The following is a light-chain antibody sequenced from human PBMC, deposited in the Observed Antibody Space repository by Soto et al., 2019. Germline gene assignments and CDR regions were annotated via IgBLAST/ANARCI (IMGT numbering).Light chain of an antibody. CDR1: QSVNIN. CDR2: GAS. V-gene: IGKV3D-15*01. CDR3: QQYKDWPQLT. J-gene: IGKJ4*01. Sequence: EIAMTQSPVTLSASPGERVTLSCRASQSVNINLAWYQQRPGQAPRVLIYGASNRASGIPDRFSGSGSGTDFTLTISSLEPDDFALYYCQQYKDWPQLTFGGGTRVEVK.